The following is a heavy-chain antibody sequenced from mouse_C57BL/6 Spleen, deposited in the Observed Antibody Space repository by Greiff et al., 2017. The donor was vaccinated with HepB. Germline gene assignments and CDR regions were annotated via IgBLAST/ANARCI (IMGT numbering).Heavy chain of an antibody. CDR2: INPNNGGT. CDR1: GYTFTDYY. Sequence: EVQLQQSGPELVKPGASVKISCKASGYTFTDYYMNWVKQSHGKSLEWIGDINPNNGGTSYNQKFKGKATLTVDKSSSTAYMELRSLTSEDSAVYDCARYFDVWGTGTTVTVSS. CDR3: ARYFDV. J-gene: IGHJ1*03. V-gene: IGHV1-26*01.